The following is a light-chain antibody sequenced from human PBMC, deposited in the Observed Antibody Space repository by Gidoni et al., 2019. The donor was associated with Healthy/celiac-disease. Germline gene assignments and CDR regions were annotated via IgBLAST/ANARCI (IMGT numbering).Light chain of an antibody. V-gene: IGKV1-33*01. CDR1: QDISNY. J-gene: IGKJ4*01. CDR2: DAS. CDR3: QQYDNLPLT. Sequence: DIQMTQSPSSLSASVGDRVTITCQASQDISNYLNWYQQKPGKAPKLLIYDASNFATGVPSRFSGSGSGTDFTFTISSLQPEDIATYYCQQYDNLPLTFGGGTKVEIK.